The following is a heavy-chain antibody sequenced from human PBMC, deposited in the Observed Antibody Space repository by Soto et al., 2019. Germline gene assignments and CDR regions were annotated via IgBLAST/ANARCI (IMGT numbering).Heavy chain of an antibody. Sequence: ASVKVSCKASGYTFNNYGITWVRQAPGQGLEWLGWISVYNGNKNYAKKVQGRVSMTADTSTSTAHMELRSLQSDDTAVYFCARVAITLIRGLKVDFYSMDVWGQGTTVTVSS. CDR1: GYTFNNYG. CDR2: ISVYNGNK. CDR3: ARVAITLIRGLKVDFYSMDV. V-gene: IGHV1-18*01. D-gene: IGHD3-10*01. J-gene: IGHJ6*02.